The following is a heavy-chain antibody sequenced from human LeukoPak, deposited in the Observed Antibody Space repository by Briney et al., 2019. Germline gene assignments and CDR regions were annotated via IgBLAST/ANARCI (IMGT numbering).Heavy chain of an antibody. CDR2: IRYDGSNK. Sequence: GRSLRLSCAASGFTFSSYGMHWVRQAPGKGLEWVAFIRYDGSNKYYADSVKGRFTISRDNSKNTLYLQMNSLRAEDTAVYYCAKDGVAAADPYYYYYMDVWGKGTTVTVSS. CDR3: AKDGVAAADPYYYYYMDV. D-gene: IGHD6-13*01. J-gene: IGHJ6*03. V-gene: IGHV3-30*02. CDR1: GFTFSSYG.